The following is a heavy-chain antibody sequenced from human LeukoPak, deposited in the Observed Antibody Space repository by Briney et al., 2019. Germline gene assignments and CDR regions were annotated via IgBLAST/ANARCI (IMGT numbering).Heavy chain of an antibody. V-gene: IGHV1-18*01. CDR1: GYTFTSYG. CDR2: ISAYNGNT. D-gene: IGHD3-22*01. J-gene: IGHJ1*01. Sequence: ASVKVSCKASGYTFTSYGISWVRQAPGQGLEWMGWISAYNGNTNYAQKLQGRVTMTTDTSTSTAYMELRSLRSDDTAVYYCARGYDSSGYISQVAEYFQHWGQGTLVTVSP. CDR3: ARGYDSSGYISQVAEYFQH.